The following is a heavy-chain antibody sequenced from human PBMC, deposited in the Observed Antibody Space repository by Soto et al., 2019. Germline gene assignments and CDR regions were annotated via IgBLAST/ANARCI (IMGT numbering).Heavy chain of an antibody. V-gene: IGHV5-51*01. D-gene: IGHD2-15*01. CDR1: GYSFTSFW. CDR3: ARLGSGCGGGRCYIGYNYGMDV. CDR2: IYPDDSDT. Sequence: GESLKISCKGSGYSFTSFWIGWVRQMPGKGLEWMGVIYPDDSDTRYSPSFQGQVTISADKSINTAYLQWATLKASDTGTYHCARLGSGCGGGRCYIGYNYGMDVWGQGTTVTVSS. J-gene: IGHJ6*02.